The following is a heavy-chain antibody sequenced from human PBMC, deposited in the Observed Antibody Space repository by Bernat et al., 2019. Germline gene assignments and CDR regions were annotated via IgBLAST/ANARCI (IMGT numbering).Heavy chain of an antibody. V-gene: IGHV3-30*03. J-gene: IGHJ4*02. CDR2: ISYDGSHK. CDR3: ARDTVTVRGFGYFDY. D-gene: IGHD4-11*01. Sequence: QVQLVESGGGVVQPGRSLRLSCAASGFSFTTHGGFWVRQAPGKGLEWMAVISYDGSHKYYADSVKGRFTISRDNSKNTLYLQMNSLRAEDTAVYYCARDTVTVRGFGYFDYWGQGTLVTVSS. CDR1: GFSFTTHG.